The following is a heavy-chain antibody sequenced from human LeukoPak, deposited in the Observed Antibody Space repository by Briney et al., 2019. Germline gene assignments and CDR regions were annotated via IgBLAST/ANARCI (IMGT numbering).Heavy chain of an antibody. V-gene: IGHV1-69*13. CDR2: IIPIFGTA. CDR1: GGTFSSYA. CDR3: ARSAIVGSRYAFDI. J-gene: IGHJ3*02. D-gene: IGHD3-22*01. Sequence: ASVKVSCKASGGTFSSYAISWVRQAPGQGLEWMGGIIPIFGTANYAQKFQGRVTITADESTSTAYMELSSLRSGDTAVYYCARSAIVGSRYAFDIWGQGTMVTVSS.